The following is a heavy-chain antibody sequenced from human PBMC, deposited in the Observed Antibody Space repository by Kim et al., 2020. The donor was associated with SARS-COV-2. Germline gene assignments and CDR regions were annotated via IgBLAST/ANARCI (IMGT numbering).Heavy chain of an antibody. J-gene: IGHJ3*02. V-gene: IGHV1-2*06. D-gene: IGHD6-19*01. CDR1: GYTFTGYY. CDR2: INPNSGGT. CDR3: ARVTRQQWLVLVADAFDI. Sequence: ASVKVSCKASGYTFTGYYMHWVRQAPGQGLEWMGRINPNSGGTNYAQKFQGRVTMTRDTSISTAYMELSRLRSDDTAVYYCARVTRQQWLVLVADAFDIWGQETMVSVSS.